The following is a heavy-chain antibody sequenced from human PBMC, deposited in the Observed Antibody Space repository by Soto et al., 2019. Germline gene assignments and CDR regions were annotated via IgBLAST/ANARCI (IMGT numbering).Heavy chain of an antibody. Sequence: EVQLVESGGGLVKPGGSLRLSCVASGFTFRSYSMNWVRQAPGKGLEWVSSISTSSSYISYADSAKGRFTISRDNAKNSLYLQMNSLRAEDTAVYYCARRDYYYYGFDVWGQGTTVTVSS. CDR3: ARRDYYYYGFDV. CDR1: GFTFRSYS. J-gene: IGHJ6*02. CDR2: ISTSSSYI. V-gene: IGHV3-21*01.